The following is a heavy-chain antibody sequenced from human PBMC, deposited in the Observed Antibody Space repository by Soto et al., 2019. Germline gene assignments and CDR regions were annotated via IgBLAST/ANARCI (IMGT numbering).Heavy chain of an antibody. V-gene: IGHV4-31*03. CDR3: ARTSYDSSGTAADP. D-gene: IGHD3-22*01. CDR2: IYYSGST. Sequence: QVQLQESGPGLVKPSQTLSLTCTVSGGSISGGNYYWSWIRQHPGKGLEWIGYIYYSGSTYYNPSLKSRVTISVDTSKSQFSLKLSSVTAADTAVYYCARTSYDSSGTAADPWGQGTLVTVSS. CDR1: GGSISGGNYY. J-gene: IGHJ5*02.